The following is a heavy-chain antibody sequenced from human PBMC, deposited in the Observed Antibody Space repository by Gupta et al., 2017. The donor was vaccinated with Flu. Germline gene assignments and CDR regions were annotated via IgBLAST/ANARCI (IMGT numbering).Heavy chain of an antibody. J-gene: IGHJ4*02. CDR3: ARVGELGSGYYIDY. V-gene: IGHV4-59*01. Sequence: QVQLQESGPGLVKPSETLSLTCTVSGGSISSYYWSWIRQPPGKGLEWIGYIYYSGSTNYNPSLKSRVTISVDTSKNQFSLKLSSVTAADTAVYYCARVGELGSGYYIDYWGQGTLVTVSS. D-gene: IGHD6-19*01. CDR2: IYYSGST. CDR1: GGSISSYY.